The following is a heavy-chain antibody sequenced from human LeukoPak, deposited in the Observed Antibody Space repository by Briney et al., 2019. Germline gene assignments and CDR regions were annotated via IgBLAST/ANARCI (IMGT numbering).Heavy chain of an antibody. CDR3: ARVDCSTTYCYAY. CDR2: IWYDGSKK. Sequence: PGGSLRLSCAASGFSLSSYGMHWVRQSPGKGLEWVAVIWYDGSKKYHADSVKGRFTISRDISKNTLYLEMSSLRAEDTALYYCARVDCSTTYCYAYWGQGTLVTVSS. J-gene: IGHJ4*02. CDR1: GFSLSSYG. D-gene: IGHD2-2*01. V-gene: IGHV3-33*01.